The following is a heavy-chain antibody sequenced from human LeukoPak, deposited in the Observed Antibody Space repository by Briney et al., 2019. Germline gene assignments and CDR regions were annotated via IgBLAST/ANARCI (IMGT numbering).Heavy chain of an antibody. J-gene: IGHJ4*02. D-gene: IGHD1-1*01. CDR3: AKEGTGIHFDY. Sequence: PGRTLRLSCAASGFTFSSNAIHWVREAPGKGLEWVAEMSYDGGNTYYADSVKGRFTISRDNSKTTLYLQMNSLRAEDTAVYYCAKEGTGIHFDYWGQGTLVTVSS. CDR1: GFTFSSNA. V-gene: IGHV3-30-3*01. CDR2: MSYDGGNT.